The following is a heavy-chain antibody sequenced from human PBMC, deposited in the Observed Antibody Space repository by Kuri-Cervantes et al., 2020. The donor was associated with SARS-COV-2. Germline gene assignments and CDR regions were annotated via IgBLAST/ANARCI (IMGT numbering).Heavy chain of an antibody. CDR3: ARENLYCSGGGCYFDY. J-gene: IGHJ4*02. D-gene: IGHD2-15*01. V-gene: IGHV3-21*01. CDR2: ISSSSSYI. Sequence: GESLKISCTASGFTFGDYAMNWVRQAPGKGLGWVSSISSSSSYIYYADSVKGRFTISRDNAKNSLYLQMNSLRAEDTAVYYCARENLYCSGGGCYFDYWGQGTLVTVSS. CDR1: GFTFGDYA.